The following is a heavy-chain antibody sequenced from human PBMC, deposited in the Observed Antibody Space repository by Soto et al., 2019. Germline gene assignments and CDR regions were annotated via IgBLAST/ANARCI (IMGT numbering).Heavy chain of an antibody. V-gene: IGHV4-59*01. CDR2: ICYSGST. J-gene: IGHJ3*02. CDR1: GGSISSYY. D-gene: IGHD3-22*01. CDR3: ARDQSDSSGTYDAFDI. Sequence: QVQLQESGPGLVKPSETLSLTCTVSGGSISSYYWSWIRQPPGKGLEWIGYICYSGSTNYNPSLKSRVTVSVDTSKNQFSLKLSSVTAADTAVYYCARDQSDSSGTYDAFDIWGQGTMVTVSS.